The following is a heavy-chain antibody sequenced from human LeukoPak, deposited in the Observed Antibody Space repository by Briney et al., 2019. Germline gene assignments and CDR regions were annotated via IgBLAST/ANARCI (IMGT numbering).Heavy chain of an antibody. J-gene: IGHJ4*02. D-gene: IGHD6-13*01. CDR2: ISDNGKSR. Sequence: GGSLRLSCAASGFTFSSYGMHWVRQTPGKGLEWVSYISDNGKSRNYVDSVKGRFTISRDNAKNSLYLQMNSLRVEDTAVYFCARARIAAPLLDYWGQGTLVTVSS. CDR1: GFTFSSYG. CDR3: ARARIAAPLLDY. V-gene: IGHV3-48*04.